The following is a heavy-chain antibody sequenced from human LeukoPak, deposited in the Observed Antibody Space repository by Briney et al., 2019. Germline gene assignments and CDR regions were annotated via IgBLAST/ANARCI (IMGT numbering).Heavy chain of an antibody. CDR1: GGSISSYY. J-gene: IGHJ6*03. Sequence: PSETLSLTCTVSGGSISSYYWSWIRQPPGKGLKWIGNVYYSGYTTYSPSLRSRVTISVDTSKNQFSLKLSSVTAADTAVYYCARETSQKGAHYMDVWGKGTTITISS. CDR2: VYYSGYT. D-gene: IGHD3-16*01. V-gene: IGHV4-59*01. CDR3: ARETSQKGAHYMDV.